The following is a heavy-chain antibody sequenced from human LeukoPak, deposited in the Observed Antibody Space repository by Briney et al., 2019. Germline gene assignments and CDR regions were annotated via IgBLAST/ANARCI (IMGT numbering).Heavy chain of an antibody. CDR1: GGSITSKTYY. Sequence: PSETLSLTCTVSGGSITSKTYYWAWVRQPPGKGLEWIGNIYYNVSTYYTPSLKSRLTISVDASKNQFSLKLSSVAAADTAVYYCARTPPPDFYDSSGYYYEGGDYWGQGTLVTVSS. J-gene: IGHJ4*02. D-gene: IGHD3-22*01. V-gene: IGHV4-39*01. CDR3: ARTPPPDFYDSSGYYYEGGDY. CDR2: IYYNVST.